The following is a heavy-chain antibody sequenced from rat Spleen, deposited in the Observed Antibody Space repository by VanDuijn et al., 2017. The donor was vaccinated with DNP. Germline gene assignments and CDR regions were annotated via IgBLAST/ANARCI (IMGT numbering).Heavy chain of an antibody. Sequence: EVQLVESGGDLVQPGRSLKLSCVVSGFTVNNFWMAWVRQAPTKGLEWVAYINYDGGNTYYRDSVKGRFTISRDNAKSTLYLQMNSLRSEDMASYYCVRHGYNFDAVDAWGQGTSVTVSS. CDR3: VRHGYNFDAVDA. J-gene: IGHJ4*01. CDR2: INYDGGNT. D-gene: IGHD1-5*01. V-gene: IGHV5-22*01. CDR1: GFTVNNFW.